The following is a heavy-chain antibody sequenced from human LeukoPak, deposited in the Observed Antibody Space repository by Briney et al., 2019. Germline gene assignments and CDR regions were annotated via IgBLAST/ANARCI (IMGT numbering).Heavy chain of an antibody. J-gene: IGHJ3*02. V-gene: IGHV4-59*12. CDR1: GGSISSYY. D-gene: IGHD2-21*01. CDR2: IYYSGST. CDR3: ARAPPINDAFDI. Sequence: KTSETLSLTCTVSGGSISSYYWSWIRQPPGKGLEWIGYIYYSGSTNYNPSLKSRVTISVDTSKNQFSLKLSSVTAADTAVYYCARAPPINDAFDIWGQGTMVTVSS.